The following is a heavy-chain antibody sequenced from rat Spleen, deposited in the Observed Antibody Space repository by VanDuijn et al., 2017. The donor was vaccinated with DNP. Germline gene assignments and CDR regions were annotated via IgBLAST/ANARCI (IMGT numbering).Heavy chain of an antibody. CDR2: ILYDGSRA. D-gene: IGHD4-3*01. CDR3: ATFGGRDA. J-gene: IGHJ4*01. Sequence: EVQLVESGGGLVQPGRSLKLSCASSGFTFSDYNMAWVRQAPKKGLEWVAIILYDGSRAYYRDSVKGRFTVYRDNAKSTLYLQIDSLRSEDTATYYCATFGGRDAWGQGTSVTVSS. CDR1: GFTFSDYN. V-gene: IGHV5S10*01.